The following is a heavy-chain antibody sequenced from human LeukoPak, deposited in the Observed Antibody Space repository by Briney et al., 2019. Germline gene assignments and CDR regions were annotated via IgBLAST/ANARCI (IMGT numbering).Heavy chain of an antibody. Sequence: SVKVSCKASGCTFSSYAISWVRQAPGQGLEWMGRIIPILGIANYAQKFQGRVTITADKSTSTAYMELSSLRSEDTAVYYCAREGVPVAVAGNIVLDSWGQGTLVTVSS. D-gene: IGHD6-19*01. J-gene: IGHJ4*02. CDR1: GCTFSSYA. V-gene: IGHV1-69*04. CDR3: AREGVPVAVAGNIVLDS. CDR2: IIPILGIA.